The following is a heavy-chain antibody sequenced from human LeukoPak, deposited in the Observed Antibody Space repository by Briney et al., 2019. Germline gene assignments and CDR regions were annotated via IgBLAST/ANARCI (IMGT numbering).Heavy chain of an antibody. CDR1: GFTFINYG. CDR3: ARVSPEIVVVTGTGAPDY. D-gene: IGHD2-21*02. CDR2: IRYDGSKK. J-gene: IGHJ4*02. V-gene: IGHV3-33*01. Sequence: PGGSLRLSCAASGFTFINYGMHWVRQAPGKGLEWVAVIRYDGSKKYYADSVKGRFTISRDNSKNTVYLQMNSLRAEDTAVYYCARVSPEIVVVTGTGAPDYWGQGTLVTVSS.